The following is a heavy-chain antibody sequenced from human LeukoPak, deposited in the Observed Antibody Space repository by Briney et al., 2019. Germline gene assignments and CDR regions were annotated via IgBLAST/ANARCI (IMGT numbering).Heavy chain of an antibody. Sequence: GGSLRLSCAASGFTLSSYWMHWVRQAPGKGLVWVSRITSDGSSTNYADSVKGRFTISRDNAKNTLYLQMNSLRVEGTAVYYCARDGSLPDYWGQGTLVTVSS. CDR2: ITSDGSST. CDR3: ARDGSLPDY. V-gene: IGHV3-74*01. CDR1: GFTLSSYW. J-gene: IGHJ4*02.